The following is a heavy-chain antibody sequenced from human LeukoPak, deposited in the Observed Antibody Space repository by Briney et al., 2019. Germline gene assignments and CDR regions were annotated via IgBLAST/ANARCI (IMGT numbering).Heavy chain of an antibody. V-gene: IGHV3-30-3*01. CDR3: ARGPPPFGSSGLPLDY. J-gene: IGHJ4*02. Sequence: GGSLRLSCAASGFTFSSYAMHWVRQAPGKGLEWVAVISYDGSNKYYADSVKGRFTISRDNSKNTLYLQMNSLRAEDTAVYYCARGPPPFGSSGLPLDYWGQGTLVTVSS. CDR2: ISYDGSNK. D-gene: IGHD6-19*01. CDR1: GFTFSSYA.